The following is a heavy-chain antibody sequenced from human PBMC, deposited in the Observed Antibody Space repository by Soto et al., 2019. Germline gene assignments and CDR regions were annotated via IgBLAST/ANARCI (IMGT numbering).Heavy chain of an antibody. V-gene: IGHV1-69*02. J-gene: IGHJ4*02. CDR3: ARGSPFWEGLTGYSPFDY. Sequence: QVQLVQSGAEVKKPGSSVTVSCKASGGTFSSYTISWVRQAPGQGLEWLGRIIPILGIANYAQKFQGSVTITADKSTSTAYMELSSLRSEDTAVYYCARGSPFWEGLTGYSPFDYWGQGTLVTVSS. D-gene: IGHD3-9*01. CDR1: GGTFSSYT. CDR2: IIPILGIA.